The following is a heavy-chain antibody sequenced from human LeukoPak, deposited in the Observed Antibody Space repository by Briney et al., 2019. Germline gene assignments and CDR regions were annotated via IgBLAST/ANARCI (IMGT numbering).Heavy chain of an antibody. Sequence: SETLSLTCTVSGGSIRSSSYYWGWIRQPPGKGLEWIGYIYYTGSTNYNPSLKSRVTISVDTSKNQFSLRLSSVTAADTAVYYCARVGGYAGYMDVWGKGTTVTISS. CDR1: GGSIRSSSYY. D-gene: IGHD5-12*01. J-gene: IGHJ6*03. CDR3: ARVGGYAGYMDV. V-gene: IGHV4-61*05. CDR2: IYYTGST.